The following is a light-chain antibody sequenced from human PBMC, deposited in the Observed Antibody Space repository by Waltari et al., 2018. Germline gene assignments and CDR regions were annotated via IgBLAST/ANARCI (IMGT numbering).Light chain of an antibody. J-gene: IGKJ2*01. Sequence: EIVVTQSPLSLPVTPGEPASISCRSSQSLLYSNGNNYLDWYLQKPGQSPQLLIYETSNRASGVPDRCSGSGSGTDFTLKISRVETEDVGIYYCMQALQAPYTFGQGTKLEIK. V-gene: IGKV2-28*01. CDR1: QSLLYSNGNNY. CDR2: ETS. CDR3: MQALQAPYT.